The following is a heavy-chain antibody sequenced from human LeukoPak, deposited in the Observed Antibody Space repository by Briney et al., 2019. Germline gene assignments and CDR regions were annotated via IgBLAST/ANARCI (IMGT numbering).Heavy chain of an antibody. CDR2: ISSSGSSI. V-gene: IGHV3-11*04. Sequence: GGSLRLSCAGSGFTLTDYYMDWVRQAPGKGLEWVSYISSSGSSIYYADSVKGRFTISRDNAKNSLYLQMNSLRAEDTAVYYCARKYCSSTSCLFDCWGQGTLVTVSS. CDR1: GFTLTDYY. D-gene: IGHD2-2*01. J-gene: IGHJ4*02. CDR3: ARKYCSSTSCLFDC.